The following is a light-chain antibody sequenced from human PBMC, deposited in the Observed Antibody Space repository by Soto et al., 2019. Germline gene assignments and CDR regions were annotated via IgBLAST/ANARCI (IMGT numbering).Light chain of an antibody. CDR2: EVT. J-gene: IGLJ3*02. CDR3: SSYRDAKTWV. CDR1: SSDIGEYKY. Sequence: QSALTQPASVSGSPGQSITISCTGTSSDIGEYKYVSWYQHHPGKAPKLIIYEVTHRPSGVSSRFSGSKSGNTASLTISGLQAEDESEYYCSSYRDAKTWVFGGGTKLTVL. V-gene: IGLV2-14*01.